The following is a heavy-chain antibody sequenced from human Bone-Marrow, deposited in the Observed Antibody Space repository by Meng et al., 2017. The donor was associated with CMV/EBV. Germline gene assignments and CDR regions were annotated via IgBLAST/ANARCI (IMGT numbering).Heavy chain of an antibody. J-gene: IGHJ3*02. V-gene: IGHV5-51*01. CDR1: GYSFTSYW. Sequence: KVSCKGSGYSFTSYWIGWVRQMPGKGLEWMGIIYPGDSDTRYSPSFQGQVTISADKSISTAYLQWSSLKASDTAMYYCARLRASITHACEIWGQGTMVTVSS. CDR3: ARLRASITHACEI. CDR2: IYPGDSDT. D-gene: IGHD3-10*01.